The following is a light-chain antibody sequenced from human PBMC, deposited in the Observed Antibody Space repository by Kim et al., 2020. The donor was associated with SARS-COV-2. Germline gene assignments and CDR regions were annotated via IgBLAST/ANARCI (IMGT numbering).Light chain of an antibody. V-gene: IGLV3-19*01. J-gene: IGLJ3*02. CDR1: SLRSDY. Sequence: ALGQTVRITCQGDSLRSDYASWYQQKPGQALVLVIYGKNNRPSGIPDRFSGSSSGNTASLTITGAQAEDEADYYCNSRDSSGNHWVFGGGTKVTVL. CDR2: GKN. CDR3: NSRDSSGNHWV.